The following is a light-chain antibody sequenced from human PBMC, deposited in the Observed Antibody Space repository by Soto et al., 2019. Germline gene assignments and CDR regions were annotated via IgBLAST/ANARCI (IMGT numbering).Light chain of an antibody. V-gene: IGKV1-39*01. CDR2: EAS. J-gene: IGKJ5*01. CDR3: QQTYSPPPIT. CDR1: QNINTY. Sequence: DIQMTQSPSSLSASVGDRVTITCRASQNINTYLNWYQQKPGKAPTLLIYEASNVQNGVPSRFSGSGSGTDFTLTISSLHPEDFATYHCQQTYSPPPITFGQGTRLEIK.